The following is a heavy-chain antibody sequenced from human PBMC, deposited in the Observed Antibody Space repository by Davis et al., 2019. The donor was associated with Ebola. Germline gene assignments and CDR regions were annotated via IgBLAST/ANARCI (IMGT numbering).Heavy chain of an antibody. CDR3: ARVRHYYGSGSYSP. V-gene: IGHV4-30-2*06. CDR2: IYHSGST. CDR1: GGSINSGGHS. Sequence: SETLSLTCSVSGGSINSGGHSWTWIRQSPGKGLEWIGYIYHSGSTYYNPSLNSRVTISLDRSKNQISLKLTSVDAADTAVYYCARVRHYYGSGSYSPWGQGTLVTVSS. D-gene: IGHD3-10*01. J-gene: IGHJ5*02.